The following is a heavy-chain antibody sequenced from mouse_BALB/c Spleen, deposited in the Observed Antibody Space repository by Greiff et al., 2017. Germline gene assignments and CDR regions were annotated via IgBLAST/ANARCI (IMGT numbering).Heavy chain of an antibody. CDR2: IYPGNSDT. CDR3: TDDYSAWLAY. J-gene: IGHJ3*01. V-gene: IGHV1-5*01. Sequence: EVQLQQSGTVLARPGASVKMSCKASGYTFTSYWMHWVKQRPGQGLEWIGAIYPGNSDTSYNQKFKGKAKLTAVTSTSTAYMELSSLTNEDSAVYYCTDDYSAWLAYWGQGTLVTVSA. CDR1: GYTFTSYW. D-gene: IGHD2-4*01.